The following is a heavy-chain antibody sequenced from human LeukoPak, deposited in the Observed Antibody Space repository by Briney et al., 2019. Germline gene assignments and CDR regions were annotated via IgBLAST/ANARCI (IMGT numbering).Heavy chain of an antibody. CDR3: ARDARYSYGSYYMDV. D-gene: IGHD5-18*01. CDR2: IYTSGST. J-gene: IGHJ6*03. CDR1: GGSISSYY. V-gene: IGHV4-4*07. Sequence: PSETLSLTCTVSGGSISSYYWSWIRQPAGKGLEWIGHIYTSGSTNYNPSLKSRVTMSVDTSKNQFSPKLTSVTAADTAVYYCARDARYSYGSYYMDVWGKGTTVTVSS.